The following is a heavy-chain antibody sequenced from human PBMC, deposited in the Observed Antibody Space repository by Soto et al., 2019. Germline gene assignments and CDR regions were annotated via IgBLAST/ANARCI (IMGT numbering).Heavy chain of an antibody. V-gene: IGHV1-69*01. Sequence: QVQLVQSGAEVKKPGSSVKVSCKASGGTFSRSAISWVRQAPGQGLEWMGGIVLIFGSPNYSQKFQGRLTITADDPTTTAYVGVSSLNSDDTAVYFCERSSVGDTIINGGFYYHGLDVWGQGTTVTVSS. CDR2: IVLIFGSP. CDR1: GGTFSRSA. D-gene: IGHD3-10*01. J-gene: IGHJ6*02. CDR3: ERSSVGDTIINGGFYYHGLDV.